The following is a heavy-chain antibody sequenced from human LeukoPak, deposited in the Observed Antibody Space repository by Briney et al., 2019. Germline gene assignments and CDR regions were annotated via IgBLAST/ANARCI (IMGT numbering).Heavy chain of an antibody. CDR3: ARGRRIRLGELSLRY. CDR1: GGSFSGYY. Sequence: SETLFLTCAVYGGSFSGYYWSWIRQPPGKGLEWIGEINHSGSTNYNPSLKSRVTISVDTSKNQFSLKLSSVTAADTAVCYCARGRRIRLGELSLRYWGQGTLVTVSS. CDR2: INHSGST. J-gene: IGHJ4*02. D-gene: IGHD3-16*02. V-gene: IGHV4-34*01.